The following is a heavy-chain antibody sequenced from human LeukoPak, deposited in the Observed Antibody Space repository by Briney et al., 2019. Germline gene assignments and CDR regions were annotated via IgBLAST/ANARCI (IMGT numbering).Heavy chain of an antibody. J-gene: IGHJ4*02. Sequence: ASVKVSCKTSGYTFSNYDITWVRQAPGQGLDWMGWITPCNGNTDYVQKVQGRVTMTADTSTSTAYMELRSLTSDDTAVYFCARHRDYGRGWYGFDYWGQGILVTVSS. V-gene: IGHV1-18*01. D-gene: IGHD6-19*01. CDR3: ARHRDYGRGWYGFDY. CDR1: GYTFSNYD. CDR2: ITPCNGNT.